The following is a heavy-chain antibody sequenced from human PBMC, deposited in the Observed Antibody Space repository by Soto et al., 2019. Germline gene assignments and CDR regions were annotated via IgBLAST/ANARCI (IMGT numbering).Heavy chain of an antibody. CDR2: INSHGDRT. CDR3: ARSSAWFSYFFDH. J-gene: IGHJ4*02. D-gene: IGHD6-19*01. V-gene: IGHV3-64*01. CDR1: GFIFRDYA. Sequence: PGGSLRLSCAASGFIFRDYAMYWVRHAPGKALEYVSAINSHGDRTYHASSVKDRFTISRDDSKNTIYLQMGSLRADDMAVYYCARSSAWFSYFFDHWGQGTLVTVSS.